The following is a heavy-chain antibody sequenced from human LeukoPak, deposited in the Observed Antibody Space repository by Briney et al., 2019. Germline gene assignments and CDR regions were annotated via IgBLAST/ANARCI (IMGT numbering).Heavy chain of an antibody. V-gene: IGHV1-46*01. CDR3: AREPSYYYDSSPLDY. Sequence: ASVKVSCKASGYTFTSYYMHWVRQAPGQGLEWMGIINPSGGSTSYAQKFQGRVTMTRDMSTSTVYMELSSLRSEDTAVYYCAREPSYYYDSSPLDYWGQGTLVTVSS. CDR2: INPSGGST. D-gene: IGHD3-22*01. J-gene: IGHJ4*02. CDR1: GYTFTSYY.